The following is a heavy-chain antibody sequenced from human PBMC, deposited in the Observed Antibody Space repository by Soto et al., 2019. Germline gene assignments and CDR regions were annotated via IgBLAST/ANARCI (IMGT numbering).Heavy chain of an antibody. D-gene: IGHD2-21*01. CDR1: GFSFRDYF. J-gene: IGHJ4*02. V-gene: IGHV3-11*01. CDR2: IGPYGNSI. CDR3: ARDDHTYGVY. Sequence: GESLKISCAASGFSFRDYFMSWLRQAPGKGLEWVSYIGPYGNSIYYADSVKGRFAISRDDATKSLHLHMNSLRTDDTAVYYCARDDHTYGVYWGQGTPVTVSS.